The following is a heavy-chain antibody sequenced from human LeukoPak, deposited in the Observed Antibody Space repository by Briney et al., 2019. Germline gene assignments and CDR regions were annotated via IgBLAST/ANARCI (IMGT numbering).Heavy chain of an antibody. Sequence: ASVKVSCKSSGYTFTGYYMHWVRQAPGQGLEWMGWINPNSGGTNYAQKFQGRVTMTRDTSISTAYMELSRPRSDDTAVYYCARASVVVPAALYYYYYGMDVWGQGTTVTVSS. V-gene: IGHV1-2*02. J-gene: IGHJ6*02. CDR3: ARASVVVPAALYYYYYGMDV. CDR2: INPNSGGT. D-gene: IGHD2-2*01. CDR1: GYTFTGYY.